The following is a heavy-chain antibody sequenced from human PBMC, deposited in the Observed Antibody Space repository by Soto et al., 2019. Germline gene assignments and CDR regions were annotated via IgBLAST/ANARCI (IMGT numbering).Heavy chain of an antibody. CDR2: ISCNSGSI. D-gene: IGHD6-19*01. CDR3: ARDRGWSLFDY. J-gene: IGHJ4*02. V-gene: IGHV3-9*01. CDR1: GFTFDDYA. Sequence: PGGSLRLCYAASGFTFDDYAMHWVRQAPGKGLEWVSGISCNSGSIGYADSVKGRFTISRDNAKNTLYLQMNSLRAEDTAVYYCARDRGWSLFDYWGQGTLVTVSS.